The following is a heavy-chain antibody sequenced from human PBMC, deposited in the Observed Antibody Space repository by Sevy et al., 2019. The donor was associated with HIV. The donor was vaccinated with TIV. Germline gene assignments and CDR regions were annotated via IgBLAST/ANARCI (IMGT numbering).Heavy chain of an antibody. CDR2: ISAYNGNT. D-gene: IGHD6-25*01. J-gene: IGHJ6*02. V-gene: IGHV1-18*01. CDR3: AREEEGRPRMDV. CDR1: GYTFTSYG. Sequence: ASVKVSCKASGYTFTSYGISWVRQAPGQGLEWMGWISAYNGNTNYAQKLQGRVTMTTGTSTSTAYMELRSLRSDDTAVYYCAREEEGRPRMDVWGQGTTVTVSS.